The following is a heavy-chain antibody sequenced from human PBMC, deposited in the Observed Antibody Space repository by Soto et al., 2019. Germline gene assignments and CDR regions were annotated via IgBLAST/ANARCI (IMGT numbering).Heavy chain of an antibody. J-gene: IGHJ5*02. D-gene: IGHD2-2*02. CDR3: ARDKGYCSSTSCYIAGFDP. Sequence: SETLSLTCAVSGGSISSGGYSWSWIRQPPGKGLEWIGYIYHSGSTYYNPSLKSRVTISVDRSKNQFSLKLSSVTAADTAVYYCARDKGYCSSTSCYIAGFDPWGQGTLVTVSS. CDR2: IYHSGST. CDR1: GGSISSGGYS. V-gene: IGHV4-30-2*01.